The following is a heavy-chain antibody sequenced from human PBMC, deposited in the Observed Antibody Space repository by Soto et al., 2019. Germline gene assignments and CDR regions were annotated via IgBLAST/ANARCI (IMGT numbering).Heavy chain of an antibody. CDR2: VSKSDYT. CDR3: AREDSIIIPAVSDF. J-gene: IGHJ4*02. V-gene: IGHV3-21*01. Sequence: LRLSFAVSGFYFNNYGINWVRQPPGKGLEWVSSVSKSDYTYYSDSVRGRFTISRDNAKNSVSLQMNSLRAEDTAVYYCAREDSIIIPAVSDFWGQGTLVTVSS. CDR1: GFYFNNYG. D-gene: IGHD2-2*01.